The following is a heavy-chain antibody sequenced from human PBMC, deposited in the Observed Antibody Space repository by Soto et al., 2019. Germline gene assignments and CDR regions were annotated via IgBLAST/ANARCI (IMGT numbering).Heavy chain of an antibody. V-gene: IGHV4-31*03. D-gene: IGHD6-25*01. CDR1: GGSISSGGQY. Sequence: QVQLKESGPGLVKPSRTLSLTCTVSGGSISSGGQYWSWIRQHPGKGLEWIGYIYDSGSTYYNPSLRSRVTISVDTSKKQFSLKLRSVTAADTAVYYCARDAAEYYFDYWGQGTLVTVSS. CDR3: ARDAAEYYFDY. CDR2: IYDSGST. J-gene: IGHJ4*02.